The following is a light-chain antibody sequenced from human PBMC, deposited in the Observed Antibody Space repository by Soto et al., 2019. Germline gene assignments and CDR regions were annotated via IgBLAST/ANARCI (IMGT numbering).Light chain of an antibody. CDR2: TDN. CDR1: SSNIGSNT. V-gene: IGLV1-44*01. Sequence: QSVLTQPPSASGTPGQRVTISCSGSSSNIGSNTVNWYQQLPGTAPKLLIYTDNQRPSGVPDRFSGSKSGTSASLAISGLQSEDEADYYCAGWDDSLNGLVFGGGTKVTVL. CDR3: AGWDDSLNGLV. J-gene: IGLJ2*01.